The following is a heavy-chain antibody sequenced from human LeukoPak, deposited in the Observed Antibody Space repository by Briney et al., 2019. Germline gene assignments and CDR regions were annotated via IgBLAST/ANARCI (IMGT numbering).Heavy chain of an antibody. D-gene: IGHD1-14*01. CDR3: ARAFGNSNWFDP. V-gene: IGHV4-31*03. CDR2: IYYSGST. CDR1: GVSISSGGYY. J-gene: IGHJ5*02. Sequence: PSQTLSLTCTVSGVSISSGGYYWSWIRQHPGKGLEWIGYIYYSGSTYYNPSLKSRVTISVDTSKNQFSLKLSSVTAADTAVYYCARAFGNSNWFDPWGQGTLVTVSS.